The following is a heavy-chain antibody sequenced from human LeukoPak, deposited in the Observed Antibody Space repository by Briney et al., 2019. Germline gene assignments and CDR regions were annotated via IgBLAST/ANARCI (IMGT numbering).Heavy chain of an antibody. CDR1: AGSIRNYY. Sequence: SETLSLTCSVSAGSIRNYYWSWIRQPPGKGLEWIGYIYYSGSTNYNPSLKSRVTISVDTSKNQFSLKLSSVTAADTAVYYCARDTPTKQSYDILTGYPPYYGMDVWGQGTTVTVSS. V-gene: IGHV4-59*01. D-gene: IGHD3-9*01. J-gene: IGHJ6*02. CDR3: ARDTPTKQSYDILTGYPPYYGMDV. CDR2: IYYSGST.